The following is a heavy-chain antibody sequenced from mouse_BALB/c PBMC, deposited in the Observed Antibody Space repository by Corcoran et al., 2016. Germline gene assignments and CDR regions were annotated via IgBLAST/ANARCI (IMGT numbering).Heavy chain of an antibody. Sequence: EVQLQQSGPEPVKPGASVKMSCKASGYTFTSYVMHWVKQKPGQGPEWIGYINPYNDGTKYNEKFKGKATLTSDKSSSTAYMELSSLTSEDSAVYYCARPTMITMGPHYYAMDYWGQGTSVTVSS. D-gene: IGHD2-4*01. CDR3: ARPTMITMGPHYYAMDY. CDR2: INPYNDGT. CDR1: GYTFTSYV. V-gene: IGHV1S136*01. J-gene: IGHJ4*01.